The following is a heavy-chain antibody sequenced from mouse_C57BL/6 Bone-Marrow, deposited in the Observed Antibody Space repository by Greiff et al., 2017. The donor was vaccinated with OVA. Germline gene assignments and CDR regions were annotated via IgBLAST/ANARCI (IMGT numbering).Heavy chain of an antibody. CDR3: ARDAYGNYWYFDV. CDR1: GFTFSDFY. CDR2: SRNKANDYTT. D-gene: IGHD2-1*01. V-gene: IGHV7-1*01. Sequence: EVMLMESGGGLVQSGRSLRLSCATSGFTFSDFYMEWVRQAPGKGLEWIAASRNKANDYTTEYSASVKGRFIVSRDTSQSILYLQMNALRAEDTAIYYCARDAYGNYWYFDVWGTGTTVTVSS. J-gene: IGHJ1*03.